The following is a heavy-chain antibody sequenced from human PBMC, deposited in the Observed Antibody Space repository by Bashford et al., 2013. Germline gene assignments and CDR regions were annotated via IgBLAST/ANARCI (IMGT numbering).Heavy chain of an antibody. CDR3: ARVVVGIVVVVAATNPYYYGMDV. CDR2: MNPNSGNT. D-gene: IGHD2-15*01. J-gene: IGHJ6*02. CDR1: GYTFTSM. V-gene: IGHV1-18*01. Sequence: ASVKVSCKASGYTFTSMISTTVRQATGQGLEWMGWMNPNSGNTNYAQKLQGRVTMTTDTSTSTAYMELRSLRSDDTAVYYCARVVVGIVVVVAATNPYYYGMDVWGQGTTVTVSS.